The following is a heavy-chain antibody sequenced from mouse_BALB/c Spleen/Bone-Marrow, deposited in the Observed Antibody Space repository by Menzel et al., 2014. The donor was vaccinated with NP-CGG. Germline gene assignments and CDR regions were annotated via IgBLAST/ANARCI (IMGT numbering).Heavy chain of an antibody. V-gene: IGHV14-3*02. CDR1: GFNIKDTY. CDR2: IDPANGNT. CDR3: ATMITDWYFGV. J-gene: IGHJ1*01. Sequence: VQLQQSGAELVKPGASVKLSCTASGFNIKDTYMHWVEQRPEQGLEWIGRIDPANGNTKYDPKFQGKATITADTSSNTAYLQLSSLTSEDTAVYYCATMITDWYFGVWGAGTTVTVSS. D-gene: IGHD2-4*01.